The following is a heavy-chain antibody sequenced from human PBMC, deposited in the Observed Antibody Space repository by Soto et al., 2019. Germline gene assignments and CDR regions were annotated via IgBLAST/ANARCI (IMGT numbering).Heavy chain of an antibody. D-gene: IGHD4-17*01. V-gene: IGHV4-59*08. CDR1: GDSISSDY. CDR3: ASRSTGYWYFDL. J-gene: IGHJ2*01. Sequence: QVQLQESGPGLVKPSETLSLTCTVSGDSISSDYWSWIRQPPGKGLEWIGYIYNSGSTKYNPSLKSRVPISADPSKNQFSLKLSSVTAADTAVYYCASRSTGYWYFDLWGRGTLVTVSS. CDR2: IYNSGST.